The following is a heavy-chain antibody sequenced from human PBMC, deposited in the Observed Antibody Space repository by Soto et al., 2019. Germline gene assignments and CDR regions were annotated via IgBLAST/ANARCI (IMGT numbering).Heavy chain of an antibody. V-gene: IGHV4-59*01. CDR3: AREREGSGYDY. CDR2: SYYSGRT. Sequence: QVQLQESGPGLVKPSETLSLTCTVSGGSIRTYYWSWIRQPPGKGLEWIGYSYYSGRTNYNPSLKSXVTXSXATSKNQFPLKLTSVTPADTAVYYCAREREGSGYDYWGQGTLVTVSS. CDR1: GGSIRTYY. D-gene: IGHD5-12*01. J-gene: IGHJ4*02.